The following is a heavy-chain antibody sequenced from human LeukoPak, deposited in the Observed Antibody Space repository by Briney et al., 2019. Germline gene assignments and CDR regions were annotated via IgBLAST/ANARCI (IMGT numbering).Heavy chain of an antibody. V-gene: IGHV4-39*01. CDR3: ARHSVGTIAARPGKYFQH. Sequence: SETLSLTCTVSGGSISSSSYYWGWIRQPPGKGLEWIGEITHSGSTNYNPSLKSRVTISVDTSKNQFSLKLSSVTAADTAVYYCARHSVGTIAARPGKYFQHWGQGTLVTVSS. CDR2: ITHSGST. J-gene: IGHJ1*01. D-gene: IGHD6-6*01. CDR1: GGSISSSSYY.